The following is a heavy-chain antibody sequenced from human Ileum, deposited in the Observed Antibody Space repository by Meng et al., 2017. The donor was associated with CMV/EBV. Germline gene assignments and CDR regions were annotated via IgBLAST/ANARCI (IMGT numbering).Heavy chain of an antibody. J-gene: IGHJ4*02. V-gene: IGHV1-69*10. CDR3: VRDLGDYFDY. CDR1: GDTFSTYA. Sequence: VSCKPSGDTFSTYALSWVRQAPGQGLEWIGGIIPILSLANYAHKFQDRVTITADKSTNTSYMELSSLRSDDTAVYYCVRDLGDYFDYCGQGTLVTVSS. CDR2: IIPILSLA.